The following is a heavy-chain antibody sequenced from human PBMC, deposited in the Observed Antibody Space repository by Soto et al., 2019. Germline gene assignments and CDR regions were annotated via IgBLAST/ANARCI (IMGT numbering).Heavy chain of an antibody. CDR3: ARGRVTLTTGDYYYYYMDV. CDR1: GYTFTSYD. Sequence: ASVKVSCKASGYTFTSYDINWVRQATGQGLEWMGWMNPNSGNTGYAQKFQGRVTMTRNTSISTAYMELSSLRSEDTAVYYCARGRVTLTTGDYYYYYMDVRGKGSTVTVSS. J-gene: IGHJ6*03. CDR2: MNPNSGNT. D-gene: IGHD4-17*01. V-gene: IGHV1-8*01.